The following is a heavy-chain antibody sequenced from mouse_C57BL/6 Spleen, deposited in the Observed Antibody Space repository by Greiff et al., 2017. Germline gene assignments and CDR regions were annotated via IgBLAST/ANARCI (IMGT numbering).Heavy chain of an antibody. D-gene: IGHD1-1*01. J-gene: IGHJ2*01. CDR3: AFITTVVEDYFYW. V-gene: IGHV1-82*01. CDR2: IYPVDGDT. Sequence: QVQLKQSGPELVKPGASVKISCKASGYAFSSSWMNWVKQRPGKGLEWIGRIYPVDGDTNYNGKFKGKATLTADKSSRTAYMQLSSLTSEDSAVYFCAFITTVVEDYFYWWGQRTTLTVSS. CDR1: GYAFSSSW.